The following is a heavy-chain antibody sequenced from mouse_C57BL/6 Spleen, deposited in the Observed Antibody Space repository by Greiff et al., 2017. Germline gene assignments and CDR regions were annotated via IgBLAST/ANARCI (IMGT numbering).Heavy chain of an antibody. Sequence: VQLQQSGPGLVQPSQSLSITCTVSGFSLTSYGVHWVRQSPGKGLEWLGVIWRGGSTDYNAAFISRLSISKDNSKRQVFFKMHSLQADDTAIYYCARPPAHCGRSNWYFDGWGTGTPVTVSS. CDR2: IWRGGST. CDR1: GFSLTSYG. D-gene: IGHD1-1*01. V-gene: IGHV2-2*01. CDR3: ARPPAHCGRSNWYFDG. J-gene: IGHJ1*03.